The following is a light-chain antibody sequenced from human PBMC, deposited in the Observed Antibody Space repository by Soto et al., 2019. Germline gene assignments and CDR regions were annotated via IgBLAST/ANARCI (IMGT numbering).Light chain of an antibody. J-gene: IGKJ4*01. Sequence: DIQLTQSPSFLSASVGDRGTITCRASQGISSYLAWYQQKPGKAPKLLIYDASTLQSGVPSRFSGSASGTEFTLTISCLQPEDFATYYCQQLNSYLLTFGGGTKVEIK. CDR3: QQLNSYLLT. V-gene: IGKV1-9*01. CDR1: QGISSY. CDR2: DAS.